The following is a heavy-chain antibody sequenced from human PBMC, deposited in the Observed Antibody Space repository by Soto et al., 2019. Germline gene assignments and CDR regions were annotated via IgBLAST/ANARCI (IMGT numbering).Heavy chain of an antibody. CDR1: GFSLTTSGMS. V-gene: IGHV2-5*02. J-gene: IGHJ4*02. CDR3: ATSPLGGFGDFTSFHT. Sequence: QITLKESGPTLVEPTQTLTLTCTFSGFSLTTSGMSVAWIRQPPGKALEWLALIFWDDDTRYSPSLRCRLTITKDTSRNSVVLTMTSMGPADTATFYCATSPLGGFGDFTSFHTWGPGDLVTVSS. D-gene: IGHD4-17*01. CDR2: IFWDDDT.